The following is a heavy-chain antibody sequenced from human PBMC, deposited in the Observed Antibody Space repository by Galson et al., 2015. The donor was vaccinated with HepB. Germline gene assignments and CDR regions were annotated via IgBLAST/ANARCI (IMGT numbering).Heavy chain of an antibody. CDR2: IYTSGST. V-gene: IGHV4-4*07. J-gene: IGHJ4*02. D-gene: IGHD5-18*01. CDR1: GGSISSYY. Sequence: SETLSLTCTVSGGSISSYYWSWIRQPAGKGLEWVGRIYTSGSTNYNPSLKSRVTMSVDTSKNQFSLKLSSVTAADTAVYYCARSGARGDTAMVTDYWGQGTLVTVSS. CDR3: ARSGARGDTAMVTDY.